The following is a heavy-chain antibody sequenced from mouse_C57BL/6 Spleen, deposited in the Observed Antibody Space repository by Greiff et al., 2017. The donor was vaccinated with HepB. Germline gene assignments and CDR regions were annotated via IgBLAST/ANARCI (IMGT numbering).Heavy chain of an antibody. CDR1: GYTFTSYW. D-gene: IGHD1-1*01. CDR3: ARRITTVVGHYFDY. J-gene: IGHJ2*01. V-gene: IGHV1-50*01. Sequence: QVQLQQPGAELVKPGASVKLSCKASGYTFTSYWMQWVKQRPGQGLEWIGEIDPSDSYTNYNQKFKGKATLTVDTSSSTAYMQLSSLTSEDSAVYYCARRITTVVGHYFDYWGQGTTLTVSS. CDR2: IDPSDSYT.